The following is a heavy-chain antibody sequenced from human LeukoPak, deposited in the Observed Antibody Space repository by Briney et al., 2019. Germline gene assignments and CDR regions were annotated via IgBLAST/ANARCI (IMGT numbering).Heavy chain of an antibody. CDR2: ISANGADK. Sequence: GGSLRLSCAASGFTLSSYAMSWVRQAPGQGLEWVSAISANGADKYYADSVKGRFTISRDNSKNTLFLQMTSLRVEDTAVYYCANYRKPQGLDYWGQGTLVTVSS. CDR1: GFTLSSYA. CDR3: ANYRKPQGLDY. J-gene: IGHJ4*02. D-gene: IGHD1-14*01. V-gene: IGHV3-23*01.